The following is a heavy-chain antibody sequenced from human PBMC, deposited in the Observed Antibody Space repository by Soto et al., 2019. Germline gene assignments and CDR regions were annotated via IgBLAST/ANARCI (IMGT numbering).Heavy chain of an antibody. CDR1: GGSISSYY. CDR2: IYYSGST. Sequence: PSGTLSLTCTVSGGSISSYYWSWIRQPPGKGLEWIGYIYYSGSTNYNPSLKSRVAISVDTSKNQFSLRLSSVTAADTAMYYCVRDEFGYSSSFGRAYYSYYMVVWGKGTTVTVSS. V-gene: IGHV4-59*01. J-gene: IGHJ6*03. D-gene: IGHD6-13*01. CDR3: VRDEFGYSSSFGRAYYSYYMVV.